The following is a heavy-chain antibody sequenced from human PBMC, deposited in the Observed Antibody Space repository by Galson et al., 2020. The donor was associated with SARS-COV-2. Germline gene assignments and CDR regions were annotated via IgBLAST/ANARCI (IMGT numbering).Heavy chain of an antibody. J-gene: IGHJ6*02. Sequence: SETLSLTCTVSGGSISSSSYYWGWIRQPPGKGLEWIVSIYYSGSTYYNPSLKSRVTISVDTSKNQFSLKLSSVTAADTAVYYCARGQGLGYDILTGYWSYYYYYGMDVWGQGTTVTVSS. D-gene: IGHD3-9*01. CDR2: IYYSGST. CDR1: GGSISSSSYY. V-gene: IGHV4-39*07. CDR3: ARGQGLGYDILTGYWSYYYYYGMDV.